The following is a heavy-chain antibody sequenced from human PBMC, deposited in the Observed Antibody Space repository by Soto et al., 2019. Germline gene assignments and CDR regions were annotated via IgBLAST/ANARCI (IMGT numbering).Heavy chain of an antibody. Sequence: GGSLRLSCAASGFTFSSYAMSWVRQAPGKGLEWVSAISGSGGSTYYADSVKGRFAISRDNSKNTLYLQMNSLRAEDTAVYYCAKDLGTGELSHYYDFWSGYDYWGQGTLVTVSS. CDR1: GFTFSSYA. J-gene: IGHJ4*02. CDR2: ISGSGGST. D-gene: IGHD3-3*01. V-gene: IGHV3-23*01. CDR3: AKDLGTGELSHYYDFWSGYDY.